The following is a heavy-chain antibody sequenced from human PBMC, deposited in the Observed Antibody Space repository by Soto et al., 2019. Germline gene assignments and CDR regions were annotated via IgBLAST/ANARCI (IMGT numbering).Heavy chain of an antibody. D-gene: IGHD2-8*01. J-gene: IGHJ6*03. CDR3: ARGNGAAYYYMDV. V-gene: IGHV3-33*01. CDR1: GFTFSNYG. Sequence: QVQLVESGGGVVQPGRSLRLSCVASGFTFSNYGMHWVRQAPGKGLEGVVGIWYDGSNKYYADSVKGRFTISRDNFKNTLYLQMNSLTAEDTAVYYCARGNGAAYYYMDVSGKGTTVTVS. CDR2: IWYDGSNK.